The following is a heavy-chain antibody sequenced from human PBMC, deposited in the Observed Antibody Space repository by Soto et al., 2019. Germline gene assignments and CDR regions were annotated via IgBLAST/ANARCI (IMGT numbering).Heavy chain of an antibody. J-gene: IGHJ6*02. CDR3: TTTDSYGWPYVVEV. Sequence: EMQLVESGGGLVKPGGSLRLSCAASGFLFSDAWMTWVRQAPGKGLEWVGRIKSRSDGGTTDYAAPVKGRFTISRDDSKNTVSLQMNSLRPEDTALYYCTTTDSYGWPYVVEVWGQGTTVTVSS. V-gene: IGHV3-15*01. CDR2: IKSRSDGGTT. D-gene: IGHD5-18*01. CDR1: GFLFSDAW.